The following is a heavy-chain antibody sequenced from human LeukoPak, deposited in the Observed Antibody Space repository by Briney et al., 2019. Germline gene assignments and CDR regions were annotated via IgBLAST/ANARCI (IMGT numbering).Heavy chain of an antibody. D-gene: IGHD6-19*01. CDR1: GGTFSSYA. Sequence: GASVKVSCKASGGTFSSYAISWVRQAPGQGLEWMGGIIPIFGTANYAQKFQGRVTITADKSTSTAYMELSSLRSEDTAVYYCAREVSYVADYFDYWGQGTLVTVSS. J-gene: IGHJ4*02. CDR2: IIPIFGTA. CDR3: AREVSYVADYFDY. V-gene: IGHV1-69*06.